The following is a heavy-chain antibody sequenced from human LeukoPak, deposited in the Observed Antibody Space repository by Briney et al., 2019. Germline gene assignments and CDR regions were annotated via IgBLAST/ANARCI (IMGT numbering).Heavy chain of an antibody. D-gene: IGHD3-3*01. CDR2: ISAYNGNT. V-gene: IGHV1-18*01. Sequence: ASVKVSCKASGYTFTSYGISWVRQAPGQGLEWMGCISAYNGNTNYAQKLQGRVTMTTDTSTSTAYMELRSLRSDDTAVYYCARESVLRFLEWPDTDYGMDVWGQGTTVTVSS. CDR3: ARESVLRFLEWPDTDYGMDV. J-gene: IGHJ6*02. CDR1: GYTFTSYG.